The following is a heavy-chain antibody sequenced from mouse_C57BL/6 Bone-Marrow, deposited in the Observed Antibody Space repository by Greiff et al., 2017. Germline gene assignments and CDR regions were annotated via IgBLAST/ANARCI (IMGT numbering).Heavy chain of an antibody. D-gene: IGHD4-1*01. CDR1: GYTFTSSW. Sequence: QVQLQQSGAELAKPGASVKLSCKASGYTFTSSWMHWVKQRPGQGLEWIGYINPSSGYNKYNQTFQDKDTLTADKSSSTAYMQLSSLTYEDSAVCYCARSPNWDVAYGGRGTLVTVSA. V-gene: IGHV1-7*01. CDR2: INPSSGYN. J-gene: IGHJ3*01. CDR3: ARSPNWDVAY.